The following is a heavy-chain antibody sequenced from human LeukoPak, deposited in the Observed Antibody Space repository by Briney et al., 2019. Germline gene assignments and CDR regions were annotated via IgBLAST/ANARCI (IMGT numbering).Heavy chain of an antibody. Sequence: SETLSLTCTVSGGSISSYYWSWIRQPPGKGLEWIGEINHSGSTNYNPSLKSRVTISVDTSKNQFSLKLSSVTAADTAVYYCARIGFSSGYYYYFDYWGQGTLVTVSS. CDR1: GGSISSYY. CDR3: ARIGFSSGYYYYFDY. V-gene: IGHV4-34*01. D-gene: IGHD3-22*01. J-gene: IGHJ4*02. CDR2: INHSGST.